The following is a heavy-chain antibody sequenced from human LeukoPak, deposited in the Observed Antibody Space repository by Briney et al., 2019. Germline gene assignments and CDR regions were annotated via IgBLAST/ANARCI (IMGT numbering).Heavy chain of an antibody. V-gene: IGHV4-39*07. J-gene: IGHJ3*02. D-gene: IGHD4-23*01. CDR3: ARMSGGNDAFDI. Sequence: SSETLSLTCTVSGGSVSSSSYCWGWIRQPPGKGLEWIGCVYYSGSTSYNPSLKSRVTMSVDTSKNQFSLKLSSVTAVDTAVYYCARMSGGNDAFDIWGQGTMVTVSS. CDR2: VYYSGST. CDR1: GGSVSSSSYC.